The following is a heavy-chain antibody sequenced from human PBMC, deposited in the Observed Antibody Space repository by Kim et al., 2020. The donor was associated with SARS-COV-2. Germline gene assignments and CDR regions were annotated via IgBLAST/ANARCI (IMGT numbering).Heavy chain of an antibody. CDR3: ARQLVAGYYYYYYGMDV. CDR1: GYSFTSYW. D-gene: IGHD6-19*01. Sequence: GESLKISCKGSGYSFTSYWISWVRQMPGKGLEWMGRIDPSDSYTNYSPSFQGHVTISADKSISTAYLQWSSLKASDTAMYYCARQLVAGYYYYYYGMDVWGQGTTVTVSS. J-gene: IGHJ6*02. V-gene: IGHV5-10-1*01. CDR2: IDPSDSYT.